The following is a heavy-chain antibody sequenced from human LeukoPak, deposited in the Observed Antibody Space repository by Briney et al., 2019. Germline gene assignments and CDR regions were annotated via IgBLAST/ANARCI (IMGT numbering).Heavy chain of an antibody. D-gene: IGHD1-26*01. CDR2: IIPIFGTA. V-gene: IGHV1-69*13. Sequence: SVKVSCKASGGTFSSYAISWVRQAPGQGLEWMGGIIPIFGTANYAQKFQGRVTITADESTGTAYMELSSLRSEDTAVYYCAGARTWADGNFDYWGQGTLVTVSS. CDR1: GGTFSSYA. CDR3: AGARTWADGNFDY. J-gene: IGHJ4*02.